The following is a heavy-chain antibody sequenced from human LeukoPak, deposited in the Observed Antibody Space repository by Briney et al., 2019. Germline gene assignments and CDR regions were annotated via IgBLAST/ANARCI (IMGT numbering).Heavy chain of an antibody. CDR3: ARADLNYTAVAGYFDY. D-gene: IGHD6-19*01. CDR1: GGSISSYY. CDR2: IYYSGST. J-gene: IGHJ4*02. Sequence: SETLSLTCTVSGGSISSYYWSWIRQPPGKGLEWIGYIYYSGSTNYNPSLKSRVTISVDTSKNQFSLKLSSVTAADTAVYYCARADLNYTAVAGYFDYWGQGTLVTVSS. V-gene: IGHV4-59*01.